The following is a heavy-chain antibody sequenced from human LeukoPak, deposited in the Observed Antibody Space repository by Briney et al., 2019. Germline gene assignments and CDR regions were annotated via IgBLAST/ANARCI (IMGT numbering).Heavy chain of an antibody. Sequence: SETLSLTCTVSGGSISSYYWSWIRQPPGKGLEWIGYIYYSGSTNYNPSLKSRVTISVDTSKNQFSLKLSSVTAADTAVSYCARAIAAAGWFDPWGQGTLVTVSS. J-gene: IGHJ5*02. CDR2: IYYSGST. D-gene: IGHD6-13*01. CDR3: ARAIAAAGWFDP. CDR1: GGSISSYY. V-gene: IGHV4-59*01.